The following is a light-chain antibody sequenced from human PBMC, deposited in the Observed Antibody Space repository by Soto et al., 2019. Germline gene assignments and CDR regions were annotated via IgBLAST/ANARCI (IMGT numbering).Light chain of an antibody. J-gene: IGLJ2*01. CDR2: EVS. CDR3: SSYAGSNNFVV. Sequence: SALTQPPSASGSPGQSVTISCTGSSSDVGAYNYVYWYQQHPGKAPKLMIYEVSKRPSGVPDRFSGSKSGNTASRTVSGLQAADEADYYCSSYAGSNNFVVFGGGTKVTVL. CDR1: SSDVGAYNY. V-gene: IGLV2-8*01.